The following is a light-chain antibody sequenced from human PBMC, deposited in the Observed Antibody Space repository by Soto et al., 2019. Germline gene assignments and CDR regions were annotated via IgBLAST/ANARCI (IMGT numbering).Light chain of an antibody. CDR2: EDS. CDR3: QVWDSSTVV. Sequence: SYELTQPPSVSVSPGQTATITCSGDKLGNKYTSWSQQKPGQSPVLVIYEDSKRPSGIPERISGSNSGSTATLTISGAQAMDEADYYCQVWDSSTVVFGGGTKVTVL. V-gene: IGLV3-1*01. CDR1: KLGNKY. J-gene: IGLJ2*01.